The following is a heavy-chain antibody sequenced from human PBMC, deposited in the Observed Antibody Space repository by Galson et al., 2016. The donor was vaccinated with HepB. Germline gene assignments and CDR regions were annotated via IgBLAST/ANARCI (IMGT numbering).Heavy chain of an antibody. Sequence: SVKVSCKASGGSFSTYFISWVRQAPGQGLEWMGGIIPIYGIPNYAQKFRGRVTITADESTSTAYMELTSLRSEDTAVYYCARASAVAGTYQPSDYWGQGTVVTVSS. V-gene: IGHV1-69*13. CDR1: GGSFSTYF. J-gene: IGHJ4*02. CDR2: IIPIYGIP. D-gene: IGHD6-19*01. CDR3: ARASAVAGTYQPSDY.